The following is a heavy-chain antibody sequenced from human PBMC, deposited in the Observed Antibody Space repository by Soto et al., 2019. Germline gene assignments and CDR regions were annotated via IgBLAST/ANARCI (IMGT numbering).Heavy chain of an antibody. CDR2: ISAYRGNT. J-gene: IGHJ4*02. CDR1: GYTFTSYA. Sequence: QVQLVQSGAEVKKPGASVKVSCKASGYTFTSYAFNWVPQAPGQGLEWMGWISAYRGNTNYAKKFQGRVTMTTDTPTSTACMERRSLRSDETAVYYCARDQKVLDYWGQGTLVTVSS. V-gene: IGHV1-18*04. CDR3: ARDQKVLDY.